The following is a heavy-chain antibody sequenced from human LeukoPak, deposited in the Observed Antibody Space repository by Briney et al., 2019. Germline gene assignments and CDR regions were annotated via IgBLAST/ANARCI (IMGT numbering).Heavy chain of an antibody. Sequence: ASVKVSCKASGYTFSSYYMHWVRQAPGQGLEWMGIINPRDGSTSYAQKFQGRVTMTRDTSTSTVYMELSSLRCEDTAVYYCARGRGYSGYDSSGYLDYFDYWGQGTLVTVSS. V-gene: IGHV1-46*01. J-gene: IGHJ4*02. D-gene: IGHD5-12*01. CDR2: INPRDGST. CDR3: ARGRGYSGYDSSGYLDYFDY. CDR1: GYTFSSYY.